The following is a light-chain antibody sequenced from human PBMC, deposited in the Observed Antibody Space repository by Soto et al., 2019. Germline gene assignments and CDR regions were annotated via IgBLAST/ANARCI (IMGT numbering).Light chain of an antibody. CDR1: SSDIGAYNH. V-gene: IGLV2-8*01. J-gene: IGLJ2*01. CDR2: EVS. CDR3: NSYAGSNGPVI. Sequence: QSALTQPPSASGSPGQSVTISCTGTSSDIGAYNHVSWYQQHPGKAPRFIIYEVSQRPSGVPDRFSGSKSGNTASLTVSGLQADDEADYYCNSYAGSNGPVIFGGGTKLTVL.